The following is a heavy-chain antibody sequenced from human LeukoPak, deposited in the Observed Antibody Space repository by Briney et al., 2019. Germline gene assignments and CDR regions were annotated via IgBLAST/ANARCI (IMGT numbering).Heavy chain of an antibody. CDR3: ARDNSGWDGLVRAYYYYMDV. CDR2: ISSSGSTI. Sequence: GGSLRLSCAASGFTFSSYEMNWVRQAPGKGLEWISYISSSGSTIYYADSVKGRFTISRDNAKNSLYLQMNSLRAEDTAVYYCARDNSGWDGLVRAYYYYMDVWGKGTTVTISS. CDR1: GFTFSSYE. J-gene: IGHJ6*03. V-gene: IGHV3-48*03. D-gene: IGHD6-19*01.